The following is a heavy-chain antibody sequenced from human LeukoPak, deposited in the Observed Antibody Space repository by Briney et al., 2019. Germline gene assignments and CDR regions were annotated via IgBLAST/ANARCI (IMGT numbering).Heavy chain of an antibody. CDR3: ARRRDYGDRYFDY. D-gene: IGHD4-17*01. J-gene: IGHJ4*02. V-gene: IGHV4-39*01. CDR2: IYYSGST. CDR1: GGSISSSSYY. Sequence: SETLTLTCTVSGGSISSSSYYWGWIRQPPGKGLEWIGSIYYSGSTYYNPSLKSRVTISVDTSKNQFSLKLSSVTAADTAVYYCARRRDYGDRYFDYWGQGTLVTVSS.